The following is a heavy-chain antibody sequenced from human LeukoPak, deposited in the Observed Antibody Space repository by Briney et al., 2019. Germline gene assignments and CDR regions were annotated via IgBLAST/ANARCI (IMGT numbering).Heavy chain of an antibody. V-gene: IGHV2-5*02. J-gene: IGHJ4*02. CDR3: AHTLGYAITGTTADY. CDR1: GFSLSTSGVG. D-gene: IGHD1-20*01. CDR2: IYWDDDK. Sequence: SGPTLVKPTQTLTLTCTFSGFSLSTSGVGVGWIRQPPGKALEWLALIYWDDDKRYSPSLKSRLTITKDTSKNQVVLTMTNMDPVDTATYYCAHTLGYAITGTTADYWGQGTLVTVSS.